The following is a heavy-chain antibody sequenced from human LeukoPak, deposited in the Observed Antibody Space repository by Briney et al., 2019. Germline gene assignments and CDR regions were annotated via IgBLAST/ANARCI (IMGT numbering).Heavy chain of an antibody. J-gene: IGHJ4*02. Sequence: GGSLRLSCAASGFTFSDYYMSWLRQAPGKGLEGLSYISSSSSYTNYADSVKGRFTISRDNAKNSLYLQMNSLRAEDTAVYYCARGSGYSGYDQFDYWGQGTLVTVSS. CDR3: ARGSGYSGYDQFDY. CDR2: ISSSSSYT. D-gene: IGHD5-12*01. V-gene: IGHV3-11*06. CDR1: GFTFSDYY.